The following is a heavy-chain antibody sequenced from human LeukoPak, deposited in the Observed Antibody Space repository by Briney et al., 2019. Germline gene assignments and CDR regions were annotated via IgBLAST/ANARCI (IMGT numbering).Heavy chain of an antibody. Sequence: SETLSLTCIVSGGSISGYHWGWIRQPPGKGLEWIGYISYSGITNYIPSLKSRVSMSVDTSKNHFSLRLYSVTAADTAVYYCAKMNGYGWQYPSPFDVWGRGAMVIVSS. J-gene: IGHJ3*01. CDR2: ISYSGIT. CDR3: AKMNGYGWQYPSPFDV. CDR1: GGSISGYH. D-gene: IGHD4-17*01. V-gene: IGHV4-59*08.